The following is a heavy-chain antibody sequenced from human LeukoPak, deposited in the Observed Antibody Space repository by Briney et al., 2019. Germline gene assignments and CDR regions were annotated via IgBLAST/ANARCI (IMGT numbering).Heavy chain of an antibody. D-gene: IGHD3-10*01. CDR1: GFTFSSYA. J-gene: IGHJ4*02. V-gene: IGHV3-23*01. Sequence: AGGSLRLSCAASGFTFSSYAMSWVRQAPGKGLEWVSAISGSGGSTYYADSVKGRFTISRDNSKNTLYLQMNSLRAEDTAVYYCATGPRVGSGSYYNTPHDYWGQGTLVTVSS. CDR2: ISGSGGST. CDR3: ATGPRVGSGSYYNTPHDY.